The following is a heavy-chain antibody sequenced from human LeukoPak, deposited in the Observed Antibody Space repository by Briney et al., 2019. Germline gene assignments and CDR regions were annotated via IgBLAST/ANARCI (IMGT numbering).Heavy chain of an antibody. CDR2: IYYSGST. CDR3: ARTGIYWYFDL. Sequence: SETLSLTCTVSGGSISSSSYYWGWIRQPPGKGLEWIGSIYYSGSTYYNPSLKSRVTISVDTSKNQFSLKLSSVTAADTAVYYCARTGIYWYFDLWGRGTLVTVSS. D-gene: IGHD7-27*01. J-gene: IGHJ2*01. CDR1: GGSISSSSYY. V-gene: IGHV4-39*01.